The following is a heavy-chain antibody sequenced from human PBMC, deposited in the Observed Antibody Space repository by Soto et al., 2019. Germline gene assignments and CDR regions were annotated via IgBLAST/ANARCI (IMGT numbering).Heavy chain of an antibody. CDR2: INHSGST. Sequence: SETLSLTCAVYGGSFSGYYWSWIRQPPGKGLEWIGEINHSGSTNYNPSLKSRVTISVDTSKNQFSLKLSSVTAADTAVYYCARVLKGYFDWLLSPYYMDVWGKGTTVTVSS. V-gene: IGHV4-34*01. D-gene: IGHD3-9*01. CDR3: ARVLKGYFDWLLSPYYMDV. CDR1: GGSFSGYY. J-gene: IGHJ6*03.